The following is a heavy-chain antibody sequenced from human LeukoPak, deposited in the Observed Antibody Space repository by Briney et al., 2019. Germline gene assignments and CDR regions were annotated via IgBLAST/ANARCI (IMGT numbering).Heavy chain of an antibody. J-gene: IGHJ4*02. D-gene: IGHD1-26*01. Sequence: SQTLSLTCTVSGGSISSGDYYWSWVRQSPGRGLEWIGEISLSGYTGFNPSLRGRVTMSLDESKNHLSLTLTSVTAADTAIYYCSRESGPYSPFGHWGQGILVTVTT. V-gene: IGHV4-30-2*06. CDR3: SRESGPYSPFGH. CDR2: ISLSGYT. CDR1: GGSISSGDYY.